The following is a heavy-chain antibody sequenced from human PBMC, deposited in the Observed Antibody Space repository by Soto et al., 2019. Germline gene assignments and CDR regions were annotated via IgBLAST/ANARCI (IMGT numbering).Heavy chain of an antibody. V-gene: IGHV3-30-3*01. CDR2: ISYDGSNK. CDR3: ARPHSSGWINFDY. D-gene: IGHD6-19*01. Sequence: GGSLRLSCAASGFTFSSYAMHWVRQAPGKGLEWVAVISYDGSNKYYADSGKGRFTISRDNSKNTLYLQMNSLRAEDTAVYYCARPHSSGWINFDYWGQGTLVTVSS. J-gene: IGHJ4*02. CDR1: GFTFSSYA.